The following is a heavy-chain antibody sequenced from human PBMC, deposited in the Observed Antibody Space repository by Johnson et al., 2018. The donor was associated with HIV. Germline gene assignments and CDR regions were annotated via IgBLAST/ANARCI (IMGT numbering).Heavy chain of an antibody. Sequence: VQLVESGGDLVQPGGSLGLSCAASGFTFSSYAMSWVRQAPGRGLGWVSSISGTGGSTYYADSVKGRFPISRDNSKNTLFLQMNSLRADDTAVYYCAKSQDRSAYDYDFDLWGQGTMVTVSS. J-gene: IGHJ3*01. V-gene: IGHV3-23*04. CDR3: AKSQDRSAYDYDFDL. CDR2: ISGTGGST. D-gene: IGHD5-12*01. CDR1: GFTFSSYA.